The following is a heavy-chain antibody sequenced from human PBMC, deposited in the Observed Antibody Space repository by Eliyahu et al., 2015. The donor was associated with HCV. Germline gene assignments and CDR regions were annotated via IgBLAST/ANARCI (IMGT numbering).Heavy chain of an antibody. Sequence: EVQLVESGGGLVQPGGSLRLSCAASGFTLGSYWMSGVRQAPGKGLEGVANIKQDGSEKYYVDSVTGRFTISRDNAKNSLYLQMNSLRVEDTAVYYCARAGSTGWWVEDWFDPWGQGTLVTVSS. CDR2: IKQDGSEK. V-gene: IGHV3-7*04. CDR3: ARAGSTGWWVEDWFDP. CDR1: GFTLGSYW. D-gene: IGHD6-19*01. J-gene: IGHJ5*02.